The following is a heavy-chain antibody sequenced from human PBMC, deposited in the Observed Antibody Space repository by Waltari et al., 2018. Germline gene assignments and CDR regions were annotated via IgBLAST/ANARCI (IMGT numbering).Heavy chain of an antibody. D-gene: IGHD3-3*01. Sequence: QVQLQESGPGLVKPSETLSLTCTVSGGSISSYYWSWIRQPPGKGLEWIGYIYYIGSTNSNPSRKSRVTLSVDTSKNQFSLKLSSVTAADTAVYYCARARGDFWSGYQGVLDYWGQGTLVTVSS. CDR2: IYYIGST. V-gene: IGHV4-59*01. CDR3: ARARGDFWSGYQGVLDY. J-gene: IGHJ4*02. CDR1: GGSISSYY.